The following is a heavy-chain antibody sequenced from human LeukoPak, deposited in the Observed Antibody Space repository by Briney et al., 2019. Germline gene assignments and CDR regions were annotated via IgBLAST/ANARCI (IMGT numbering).Heavy chain of an antibody. CDR1: GYTFTSYG. D-gene: IGHD6-19*01. Sequence: ASVKVSFKASGYTFTSYGISWVRQAPGQGLEWMGWISPYDGNTNYAQNFQGRVTMTTDTSTNTAYMELRSLRSDDTAVYYCAKDDQWLVDYWGQGTLVTVSS. J-gene: IGHJ4*02. CDR2: ISPYDGNT. V-gene: IGHV1-18*01. CDR3: AKDDQWLVDY.